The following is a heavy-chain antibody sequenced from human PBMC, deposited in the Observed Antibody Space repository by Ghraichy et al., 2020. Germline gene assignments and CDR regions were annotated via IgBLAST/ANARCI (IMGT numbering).Heavy chain of an antibody. J-gene: IGHJ5*02. Sequence: SETLSLTCTVSGDSISSTYYFWGWIRQPPGKGLEWIGSAYNGGSTYYNVSLKSRATISVDASNNSFSLELRSVTAADTAVYYCARILAYATSPFDPWGQGTQVIVSS. CDR2: AYNGGST. CDR1: GDSISSTYYF. CDR3: ARILAYATSPFDP. D-gene: IGHD2-2*01. V-gene: IGHV4-39*02.